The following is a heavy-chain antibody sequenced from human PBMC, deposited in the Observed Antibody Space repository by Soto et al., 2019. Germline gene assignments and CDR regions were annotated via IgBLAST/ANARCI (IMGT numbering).Heavy chain of an antibody. CDR1: GGTFSSYA. Sequence: SVKVSCKASGGTFSSYAISWVRQAPGQGLEWMGGIIPIFGTANYAQKFQGRVTITANESTSTAYMELSSLRSEDTAVYYCARDRGYSYGSFDYWGQGTLVTVSS. D-gene: IGHD5-18*01. J-gene: IGHJ4*02. CDR2: IIPIFGTA. CDR3: ARDRGYSYGSFDY. V-gene: IGHV1-69*13.